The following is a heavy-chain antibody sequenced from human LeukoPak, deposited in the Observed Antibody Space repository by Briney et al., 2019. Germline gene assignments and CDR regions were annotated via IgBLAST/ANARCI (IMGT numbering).Heavy chain of an antibody. D-gene: IGHD3-3*01. CDR3: ARGPRVFGVVLSSHWFFDV. V-gene: IGHV1-18*01. CDR1: GYTFTSYG. Sequence: ASVKVSCKASGYTFTSYGINWVRQAPGQGLEWMGWISAYNGNTNSAQKFQGRLTMRTDSSTSTAYMELRTLRSDDTAVYYCARGPRVFGVVLSSHWFFDVWGRGTLVTVSS. CDR2: ISAYNGNT. J-gene: IGHJ2*01.